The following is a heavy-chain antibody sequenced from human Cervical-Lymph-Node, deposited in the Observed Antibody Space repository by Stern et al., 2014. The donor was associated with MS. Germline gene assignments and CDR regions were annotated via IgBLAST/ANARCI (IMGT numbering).Heavy chain of an antibody. CDR2: ISWNSAII. CDR1: GFTFDDYA. J-gene: IGHJ4*02. CDR3: AKDAVVGAATTYFDY. D-gene: IGHD1-26*01. Sequence: DVQLVESGGGLVQPGRSLRLSCAASGFTFDDYAMHWVRQAPGKGLEGVSTISWNSAIIAYADSVKGRFTISRDNARNYLYLHMNSLRPEDTAFYYCAKDAVVGAATTYFDYWGQGTLLTVSS. V-gene: IGHV3-9*01.